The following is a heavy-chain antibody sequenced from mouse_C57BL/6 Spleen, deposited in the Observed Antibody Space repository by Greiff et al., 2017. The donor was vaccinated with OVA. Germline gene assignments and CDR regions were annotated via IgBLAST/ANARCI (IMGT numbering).Heavy chain of an antibody. CDR1: GFTFSDYG. Sequence: EVKLVESGGGLVKPGGSLKLSCAASGFTFSDYGMHWVRQAPEKGLEWVAYISRGSSTIYYADTVKGRFTISRDNAKNTLYLQMTSLRAEDTAMYYCARDAMDYWGQGTSVTVSS. J-gene: IGHJ4*01. CDR3: ARDAMDY. V-gene: IGHV5-17*01. CDR2: ISRGSSTI.